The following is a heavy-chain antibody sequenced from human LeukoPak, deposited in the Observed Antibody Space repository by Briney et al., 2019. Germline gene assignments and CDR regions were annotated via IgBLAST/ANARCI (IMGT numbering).Heavy chain of an antibody. Sequence: ASVKVSCKASGGTFSSYAISWVRQAPGQGLEWMGGIIPIFGTANYAQKFQGRVTITADESTSTAYMELSSLRSEDTAVYYCATGACTNGVCFYYFDYWGQGTLVTVSS. D-gene: IGHD2-8*01. CDR1: GGTFSSYA. J-gene: IGHJ4*02. CDR3: ATGACTNGVCFYYFDY. V-gene: IGHV1-69*13. CDR2: IIPIFGTA.